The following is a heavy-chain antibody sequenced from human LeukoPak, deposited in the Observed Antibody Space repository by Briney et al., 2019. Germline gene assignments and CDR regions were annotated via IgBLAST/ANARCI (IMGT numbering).Heavy chain of an antibody. CDR1: GGSISSGSYY. V-gene: IGHV4-61*02. J-gene: IGHJ4*02. D-gene: IGHD4-17*01. CDR2: IYTSGNT. Sequence: SETLSLTCTVSGGSISSGSYYWSWIRQPAGKGLEWIGRIYTSGNTYYNPSLKSRVTISVDTSKNQFSLKLRSVTAADTALYYCARQGYADFSSRPFDYWGQGTLVTVSS. CDR3: ARQGYADFSSRPFDY.